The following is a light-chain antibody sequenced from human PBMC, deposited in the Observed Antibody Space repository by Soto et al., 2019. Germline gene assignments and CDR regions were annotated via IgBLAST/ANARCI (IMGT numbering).Light chain of an antibody. J-gene: IGKJ1*01. CDR2: GAS. CDR1: QSVSSTY. CDR3: RQRSNWPPT. Sequence: ILLTQSPGTLSLSPGERATLSCRASQSVSSTYLAWYQQKPGQAPRLLIYGASSRATGIPDRFSGSGSGTDFTLTISSLEPEDFAVYYCRQRSNWPPTFGQGTKVDNK. V-gene: IGKV3D-20*02.